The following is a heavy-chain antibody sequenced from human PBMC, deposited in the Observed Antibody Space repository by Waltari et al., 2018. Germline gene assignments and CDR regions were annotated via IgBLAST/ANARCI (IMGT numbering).Heavy chain of an antibody. D-gene: IGHD3-9*01. Sequence: QVQLVESGGGVVQPGRSLRLSCAASGFTFSSYAMHWVRQAPGKGLEWWSVISYDGSNKYYAASVKGRFTISRDNSKNTLYLQMNSLRAEDTAVYYCARPDYDILGFDPWGQGTLVTVSS. J-gene: IGHJ5*02. V-gene: IGHV3-30*01. CDR3: ARPDYDILGFDP. CDR1: GFTFSSYA. CDR2: ISYDGSNK.